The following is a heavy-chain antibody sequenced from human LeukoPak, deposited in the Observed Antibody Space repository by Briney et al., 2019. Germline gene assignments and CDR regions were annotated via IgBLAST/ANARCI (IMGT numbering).Heavy chain of an antibody. D-gene: IGHD1-1*01. CDR3: AREQTGTRGYYFDY. Sequence: SETLSLTCTVSGGSLSSYYWSWIRQPPGKGLEWIGYIYYSGSTNYNPSLKSRVTISVDTSKNQFSLKLSSVTAADTAVYYCAREQTGTRGYYFDYWGQGTLVTVSS. CDR1: GGSLSSYY. CDR2: IYYSGST. J-gene: IGHJ4*02. V-gene: IGHV4-59*01.